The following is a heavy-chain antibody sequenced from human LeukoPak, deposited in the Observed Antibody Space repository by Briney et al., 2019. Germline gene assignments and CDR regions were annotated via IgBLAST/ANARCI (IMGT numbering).Heavy chain of an antibody. CDR3: GRHVSNGWDYHYGLDV. CDR2: AYYTGEI. Sequence: SETLSLTCTVSGGAVASTGCYWGWIRQSPGKGLEWIGSAYYTGEIYSTPSLKSRLTISVDTTKNQFALTLTSVTAADTAVYYCGRHVSNGWDYHYGLDVWGQGTTVTVSS. J-gene: IGHJ6*02. CDR1: GGAVASTGCY. D-gene: IGHD6-19*01. V-gene: IGHV4-39*01.